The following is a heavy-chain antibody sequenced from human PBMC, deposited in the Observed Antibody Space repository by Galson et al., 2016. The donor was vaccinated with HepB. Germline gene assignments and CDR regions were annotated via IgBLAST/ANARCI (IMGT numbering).Heavy chain of an antibody. CDR1: GYTFTGSY. CDR2: INPNRGAT. Sequence: SVKVSCKASGYTFTGSYIYWVRQAPGQGLEWMGWINPNRGATKYAQKFQGRLTMTGDTSISTAYMELSRLKSDDTAVYYCARARAIVKWFPLDYWGQGTLVTVSS. V-gene: IGHV1-2*02. J-gene: IGHJ4*02. CDR3: ARARAIVKWFPLDY. D-gene: IGHD5-18*01.